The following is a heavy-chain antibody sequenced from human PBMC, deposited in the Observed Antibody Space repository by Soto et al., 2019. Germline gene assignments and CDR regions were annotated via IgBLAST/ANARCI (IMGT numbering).Heavy chain of an antibody. J-gene: IGHJ4*02. CDR1: GGSVSGGDW. D-gene: IGHD5-12*01. Sequence: QVHLQESRPGLVKPSGTLSLTCAVFGGSVSGGDWWSWVRQPPGMGLAWIGAIYSGSSNYSPSRGSRVTLSVDQSKNQLSLTLTSATAAHTAVYYCTSDPWLRNGAPHWGPGTLATFSS. CDR3: TSDPWLRNGAPH. V-gene: IGHV4-4*02. CDR2: IYSGSS.